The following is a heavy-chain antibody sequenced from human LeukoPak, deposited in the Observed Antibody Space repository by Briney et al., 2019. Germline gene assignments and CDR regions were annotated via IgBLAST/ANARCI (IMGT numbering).Heavy chain of an antibody. Sequence: SVKVSCKASGGTFSSYAISWVRQAPGQGLEWMGRIIPILGIANYAQKFQGRVTITADKSTSTAYMELSSLRSEDTAVYYCARGASYGSGSYYVYFDYWGQGTLVTVSS. CDR3: ARGASYGSGSYYVYFDY. D-gene: IGHD3-10*01. CDR1: GGTFSSYA. CDR2: IIPILGIA. V-gene: IGHV1-69*04. J-gene: IGHJ4*02.